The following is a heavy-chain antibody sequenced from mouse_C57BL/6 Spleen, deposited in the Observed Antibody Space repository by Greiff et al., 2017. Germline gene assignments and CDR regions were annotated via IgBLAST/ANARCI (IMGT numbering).Heavy chain of an antibody. Sequence: EVQGVESGGGLVQPGGSLSLSCAASGFTFTDYYMSWVRQPPGKALEWLGFIRNKANGYTTEYSASVKGRFTISRDNSQSILYLQMNALRAEDSATYYCARPYGSSFFYAMDYWGQGTSVTVSS. D-gene: IGHD1-1*01. CDR2: IRNKANGYTT. CDR3: ARPYGSSFFYAMDY. CDR1: GFTFTDYY. J-gene: IGHJ4*01. V-gene: IGHV7-3*01.